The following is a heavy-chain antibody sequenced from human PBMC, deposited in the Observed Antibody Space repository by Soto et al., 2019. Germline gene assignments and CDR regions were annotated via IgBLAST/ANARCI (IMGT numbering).Heavy chain of an antibody. CDR2: IYPGNSDT. J-gene: IGHJ3*01. CDR1: GYSFTSYW. Sequence: GESLKISCKGSGYSFTSYWIGWVRQMPGKGLEWMGIIYPGNSDTRYSPSFQGQVTISADKSVRTAYPQWSSLKASDTAIYYCARRVDAFDVWGQGTMVTVSS. CDR3: ARRVDAFDV. V-gene: IGHV5-51*01.